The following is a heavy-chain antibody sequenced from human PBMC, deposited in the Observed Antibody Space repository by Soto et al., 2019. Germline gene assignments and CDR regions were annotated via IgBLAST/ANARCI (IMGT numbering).Heavy chain of an antibody. Sequence: QVQLVESGGGVVQPGRSLRLSCAASGFTFSSYAMHWVRQAPGKGLEWVAVISYDGSNKYYADSVKGRFTISRDNSKNTLYLQMNSLRAEDTAVYYCARDRSSGWYIYYYGMDVWGQGTTVTVS. V-gene: IGHV3-30-3*01. CDR2: ISYDGSNK. J-gene: IGHJ6*02. D-gene: IGHD6-19*01. CDR1: GFTFSSYA. CDR3: ARDRSSGWYIYYYGMDV.